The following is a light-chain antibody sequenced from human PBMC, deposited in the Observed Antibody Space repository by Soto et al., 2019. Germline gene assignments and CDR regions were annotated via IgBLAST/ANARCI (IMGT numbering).Light chain of an antibody. CDR1: QSIRRGY. J-gene: IGKJ2*03. V-gene: IGKV3-20*01. CDR3: QQYGISPYS. Sequence: DSALTQSPGTLSLSPGEGATLSCRASQSIRRGYLAWYQQKPGQAPRLLIYGTSSRATGVPDRFSGSGSGTDFTLTISRLEREDFAFYYCQQYGISPYSFGQGTKVDIK. CDR2: GTS.